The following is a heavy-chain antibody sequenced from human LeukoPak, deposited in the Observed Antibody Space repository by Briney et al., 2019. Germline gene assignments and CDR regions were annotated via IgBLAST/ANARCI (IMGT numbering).Heavy chain of an antibody. CDR3: AKGWSSNYFSIDA. CDR2: ISYDENKK. V-gene: IGHV3-30*18. Sequence: PGRSLRLSCAASGLTFNSFGFHWVRQAPGKGLEWVAVISYDENKKYYTESVKSRFTISRDNSMDTLYLQMTGLRVEDTAVYYCAKGWSSNYFSIDAWGQGTLVTVSS. CDR1: GLTFNSFG. J-gene: IGHJ5*02. D-gene: IGHD4-11*01.